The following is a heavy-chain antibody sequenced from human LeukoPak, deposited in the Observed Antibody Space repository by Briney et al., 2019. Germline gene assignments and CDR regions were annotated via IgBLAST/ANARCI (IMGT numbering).Heavy chain of an antibody. D-gene: IGHD3-22*01. CDR2: IYHSGST. J-gene: IGHJ4*02. CDR1: GYSISSGYY. CDR3: ARVGSSDYYYDSSGLGY. Sequence: SETLSLTCTVSGYSISSGYYWGWIRQPPGKGLERIGSIYHSGSTYYNPSLKSRVTISVHTSKNQFSLKLSSVTAADTAVYYCARVGSSDYYYDSSGLGYWGQGTLVTVSS. V-gene: IGHV4-38-2*02.